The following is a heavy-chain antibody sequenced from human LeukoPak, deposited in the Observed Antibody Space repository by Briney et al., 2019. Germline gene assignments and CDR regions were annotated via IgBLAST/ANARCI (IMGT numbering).Heavy chain of an antibody. V-gene: IGHV4-59*01. CDR3: VRDKGDGTRPSSERFDY. Sequence: SETLSLTCTVSGGSISSYYWSWLRQPPGRGLEWNGYIYYTGTTNHNPSLKSRAAISVDTSKNQFSLNLTSVTAADTAVYYCVRDKGDGTRPSSERFDYWGRGTLVTVSS. CDR1: GGSISSYY. CDR2: IYYTGTT. J-gene: IGHJ4*02. D-gene: IGHD5-24*01.